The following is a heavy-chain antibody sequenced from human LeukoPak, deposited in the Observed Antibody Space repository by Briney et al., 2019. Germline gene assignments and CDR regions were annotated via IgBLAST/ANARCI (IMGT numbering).Heavy chain of an antibody. Sequence: GGSLRLSCAASGFTFSSYAMPWVRQAPGKGLEWVSGISGSAGSTYYADSVKGRFTISRDNSKNTLYLQMNSLRAEDTAVYYCAKQGYCSSTSCYDGDHWGQGTLVTVSS. CDR2: ISGSAGST. CDR3: AKQGYCSSTSCYDGDH. D-gene: IGHD2-2*01. J-gene: IGHJ4*02. CDR1: GFTFSSYA. V-gene: IGHV3-23*01.